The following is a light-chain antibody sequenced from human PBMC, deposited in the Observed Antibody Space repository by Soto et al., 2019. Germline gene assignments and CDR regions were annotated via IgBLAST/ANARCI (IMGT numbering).Light chain of an antibody. CDR2: DVS. CDR3: CSYAGSYTWV. V-gene: IGLV2-11*01. J-gene: IGLJ3*02. Sequence: QSALTQPRSVSGSPGQSVTISCTGTSSDFGTYDYVSWYQHHPGKAPKLMIYDVSKRPSGVPDRFSGSKSGNTASLTISGLQAEDEADYYCCSYAGSYTWVFGGGTKLTVL. CDR1: SSDFGTYDY.